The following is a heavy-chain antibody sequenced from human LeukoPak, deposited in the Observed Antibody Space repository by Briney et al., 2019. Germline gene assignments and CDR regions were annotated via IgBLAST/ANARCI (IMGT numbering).Heavy chain of an antibody. J-gene: IGHJ4*02. CDR1: GFTFSSYS. V-gene: IGHV3-23*01. CDR3: AKGVTRITMIVDY. Sequence: GGSLRLSCAASGFTFSSYSMNWVRQAPGKGLEWVSAISGSGGSTYYADSVKGRFTISRDNSKNTLYLQMNSLRAEDTAVYYCAKGVTRITMIVDYWGQGTLVTVSS. CDR2: ISGSGGST. D-gene: IGHD3-22*01.